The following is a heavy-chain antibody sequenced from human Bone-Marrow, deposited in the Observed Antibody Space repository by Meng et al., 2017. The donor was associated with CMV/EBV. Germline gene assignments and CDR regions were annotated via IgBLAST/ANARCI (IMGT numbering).Heavy chain of an antibody. CDR1: GGSVSTTGYY. V-gene: IGHV4-39*07. CDR3: ARISSSSRPNFEY. Sequence: GSLRLSCTVSGGSVSTTGYYWGWIRQPPGKGLEWIGSIYYSGSTYYNPSLRSRVTMSLDTSKNQFSLELSSVTAADTALYYCARISSSSRPNFEYWGQGTLVTVSS. J-gene: IGHJ4*02. D-gene: IGHD6-6*01. CDR2: IYYSGST.